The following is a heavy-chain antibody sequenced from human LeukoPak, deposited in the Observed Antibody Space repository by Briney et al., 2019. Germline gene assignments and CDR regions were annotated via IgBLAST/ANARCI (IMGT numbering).Heavy chain of an antibody. J-gene: IGHJ4*02. V-gene: IGHV1-8*01. CDR2: MNPNSGNT. D-gene: IGHD3-16*02. CDR3: ARGSLRLGELALIDFDY. CDR1: GYTFTSYD. Sequence: ASVKVSCKASGYTFTSYDINWVRQATGQGLEWMGWMNPNSGNTGYAQKFQGRVTMTRNTSISTAYMELSSLRSEDTAVYYCARGSLRLGELALIDFDYWGQGTLVTVSS.